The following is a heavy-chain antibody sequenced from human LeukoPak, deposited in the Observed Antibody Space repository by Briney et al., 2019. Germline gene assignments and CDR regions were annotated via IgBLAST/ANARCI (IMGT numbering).Heavy chain of an antibody. Sequence: GGSLRLSCAASGFTFSSYWMHWVRQAPEKGLVWVSRINSDGSSTSYADSVKGRFTISRDNAKNTLYLQMNSLRAEDTAVYYCARKKATDYYYYYYGMDVWGQGTTVTVSS. CDR1: GFTFSSYW. V-gene: IGHV3-74*01. CDR3: ARKKATDYYYYYYGMDV. CDR2: INSDGSST. J-gene: IGHJ6*02. D-gene: IGHD5-24*01.